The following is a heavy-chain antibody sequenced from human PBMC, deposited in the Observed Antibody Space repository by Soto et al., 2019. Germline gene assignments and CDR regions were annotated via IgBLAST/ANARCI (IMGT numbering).Heavy chain of an antibody. CDR3: TTDSAQTFCDGGPCYSVPTKIHDS. V-gene: IGHV3-15*01. CDR2: IKSNIAGGTT. Sequence: EVQLVESGGGLVKPGGSLRLSCAASGFTFTNGWLSWVRQAPGKGLEWVGRIKSNIAGGTTDYSAPVKGRFTISRDDSTHTLYLQMDILKTEDTAVYYCTTDSAQTFCDGGPCYSVPTKIHDSWGQGTLVTVSS. J-gene: IGHJ4*02. D-gene: IGHD2-15*01. CDR1: GFTFTNGW.